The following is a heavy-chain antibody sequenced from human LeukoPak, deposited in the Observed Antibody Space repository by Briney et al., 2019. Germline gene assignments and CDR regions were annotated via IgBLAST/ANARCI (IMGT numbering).Heavy chain of an antibody. J-gene: IGHJ4*02. CDR2: MSPNSGNT. CDR1: GYTFTKYY. Sequence: ASVKVSCKASGYTFTKYYMHWVRQAPGQGLEWMGWMSPNSGNTGYAQKFQGRVTMTRDTSISTAYMELSSLRSEDTAVYSCARGPPNWGFDYWGQGTLVTVPS. D-gene: IGHD7-27*01. CDR3: ARGPPNWGFDY. V-gene: IGHV1-8*01.